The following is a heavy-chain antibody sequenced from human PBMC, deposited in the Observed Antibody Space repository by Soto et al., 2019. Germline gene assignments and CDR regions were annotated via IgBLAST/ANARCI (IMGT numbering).Heavy chain of an antibody. Sequence: ASVKVSCKASGYTFTGYYMHWVRQAPGQGLEWMGWINPNSGGTNYAQKFQGWVTMTRDTSISTAYMELSRLGSDDTAVYYCARGITGGSSSSWAGHYYYYGMDVWGQGTTVTVSS. CDR3: ARGITGGSSSSWAGHYYYYGMDV. D-gene: IGHD6-13*01. V-gene: IGHV1-2*04. J-gene: IGHJ6*02. CDR2: INPNSGGT. CDR1: GYTFTGYY.